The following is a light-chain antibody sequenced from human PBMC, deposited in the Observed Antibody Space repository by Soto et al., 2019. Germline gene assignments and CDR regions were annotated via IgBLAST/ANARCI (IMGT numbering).Light chain of an antibody. CDR3: QQSYSTPWT. CDR2: AAS. J-gene: IGKJ1*01. CDR1: QSISSY. Sequence: DIQIPQSPSSLSASVGDQVTITCRASQSISSYLNWYQQKPGKAPKLLIYAASSLQSGVPSRFSGSGSGTDFTLTISSLQPEDFATYYCQQSYSTPWTFGQGTKVDIK. V-gene: IGKV1-39*01.